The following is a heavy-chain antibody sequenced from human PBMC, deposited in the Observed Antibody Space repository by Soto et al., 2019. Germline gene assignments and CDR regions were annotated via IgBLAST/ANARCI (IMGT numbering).Heavy chain of an antibody. CDR1: GFTFSSYS. D-gene: IGHD3-3*01. CDR2: ISGSGGRT. J-gene: IGHJ6*02. CDR3: AKADDFWSGYHIYYYYGMDV. V-gene: IGHV3-23*01. Sequence: GGSLRLSCAASGFTFSSYSMSWVRQAPGKGLEWVSGISGSGGRTYYADSVKGRFTISRDNSKHTLYLQMNSLRAEDTAVYYCAKADDFWSGYHIYYYYGMDVWGQGTTVTVSS.